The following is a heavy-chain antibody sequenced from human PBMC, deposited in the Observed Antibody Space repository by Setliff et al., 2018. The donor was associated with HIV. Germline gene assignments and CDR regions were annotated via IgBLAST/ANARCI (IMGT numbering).Heavy chain of an antibody. CDR2: IVDSGST. V-gene: IGHV4-34*12. J-gene: IGHJ6*02. CDR1: GGSLTNYY. D-gene: IGHD2-8*01. CDR3: ARAPSCADSWCYMYYYYYYGMDV. Sequence: SETLSLTCTLYGGSLTNYYWTWIRQSPEKGLEWIGEIVDSGSTNYSPSLKSRVTISLDTSRKQFSLRLNSVTAADTGVYYCARAPSCADSWCYMYYYYYYGMDVWGLGTTVTVSS.